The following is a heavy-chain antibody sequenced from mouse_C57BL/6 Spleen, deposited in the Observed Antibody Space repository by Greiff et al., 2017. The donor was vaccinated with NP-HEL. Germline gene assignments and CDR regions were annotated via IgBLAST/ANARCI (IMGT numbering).Heavy chain of an antibody. Sequence: GRRQETGAELVKPGASVKLSCKASGYTFTSYWMHWVKQRPGQGLEWIGMIQPNSGSTNYNEKFKSKATLTVDKSSSTAYMQLSSLTSEDSAVYYCARSDYYGSLYYFDYWGQGTTLTVSS. D-gene: IGHD1-1*01. CDR2: IQPNSGST. CDR3: ARSDYYGSLYYFDY. V-gene: IGHV1-64*01. CDR1: GYTFTSYW. J-gene: IGHJ2*01.